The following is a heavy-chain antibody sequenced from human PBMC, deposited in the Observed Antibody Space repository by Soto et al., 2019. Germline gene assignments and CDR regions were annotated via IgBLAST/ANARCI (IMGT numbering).Heavy chain of an antibody. V-gene: IGHV3-23*01. CDR3: ARDRITMVRGSYYGMDV. Sequence: GGSLRLSCAASGFTFSSYAMSWVRQAPGKGLEWVSAISGSGGSTYYADSVKGRFTISRDNSKNTLYLQMNSLRAEDTAVYYCARDRITMVRGSYYGMDVWGRGTTVTVSS. J-gene: IGHJ6*02. CDR1: GFTFSSYA. D-gene: IGHD3-10*01. CDR2: ISGSGGST.